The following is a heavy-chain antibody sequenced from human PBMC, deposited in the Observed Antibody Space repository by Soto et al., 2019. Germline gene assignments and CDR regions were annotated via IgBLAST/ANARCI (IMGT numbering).Heavy chain of an antibody. CDR2: IIPIFGPA. D-gene: IGHD6-13*01. V-gene: IGHV1-69*01. Sequence: QVQLVQSGAEVKKPGSSVKVSCKASGGTLSRSAISWVRQAPGQGLEWRGGIIPIFGPAIYAQKLRGRVRIIADESTRTAYMEMSSLRSEDTAVYYCGTGSSWTKVESWGQGTLVTVSS. J-gene: IGHJ4*02. CDR3: GTGSSWTKVES. CDR1: GGTLSRSA.